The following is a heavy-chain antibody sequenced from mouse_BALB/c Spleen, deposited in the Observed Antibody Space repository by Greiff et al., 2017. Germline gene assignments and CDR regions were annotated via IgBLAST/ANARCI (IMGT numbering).Heavy chain of an antibody. Sequence: VQLQQSGAELVKPGASVKLSCTASGFNIKDTYMHWVKQRPEQGLEWIGRIDPANGNTKYDPKFQGKATITADTSSNTAYLQLSSLTSEDTAVYYCAPQVQHYYGSSWFAYWGQGTLVTVSA. D-gene: IGHD1-1*01. J-gene: IGHJ3*01. V-gene: IGHV14-3*02. CDR1: GFNIKDTY. CDR3: APQVQHYYGSSWFAY. CDR2: IDPANGNT.